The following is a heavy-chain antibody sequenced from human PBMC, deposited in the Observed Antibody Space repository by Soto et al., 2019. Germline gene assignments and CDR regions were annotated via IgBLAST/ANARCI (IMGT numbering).Heavy chain of an antibody. CDR3: ARTYSGRYSGYYYGMDV. J-gene: IGHJ6*02. V-gene: IGHV3-13*04. CDR1: GFTFSSYD. D-gene: IGHD1-26*01. CDR2: IGTAGDT. Sequence: EVQLVESGGGLVQPGGSLRLSCAASGFTFSSYDMHWVRQPTGKGLEWVSAIGTAGDTYYPGSVKGRFTISRENAKNSLYLQMNSLRAGDTAVYYCARTYSGRYSGYYYGMDVWGQGTTVTVSS.